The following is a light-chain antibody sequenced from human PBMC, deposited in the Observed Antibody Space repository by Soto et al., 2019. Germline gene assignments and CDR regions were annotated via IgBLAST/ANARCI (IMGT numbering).Light chain of an antibody. J-gene: IGKJ5*01. V-gene: IGKV3-15*01. CDR1: QPVSDK. CDR2: GAS. Sequence: VVMTHAPANLSVSPWLGATRSFLAIQPVSDKLSWYQQKPGQAPRLLIYGASARALGIPDRFSGSGSGTEFSFTVTSLQSEDFAVYYCQQYDQWPITFGQGTRLEI. CDR3: QQYDQWPIT.